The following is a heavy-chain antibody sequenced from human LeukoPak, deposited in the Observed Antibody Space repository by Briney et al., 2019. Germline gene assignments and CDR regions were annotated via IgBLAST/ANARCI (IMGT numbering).Heavy chain of an antibody. CDR1: GYTFTGYY. J-gene: IGHJ4*02. CDR2: INPNSGGT. CDR3: ARHPWGIKVADY. Sequence: ASVKVSCKASGYTFTGYYMHWVRQAPGQGLEWMGWINPNSGGTNYAQKFQGRVTMTRDTSISTAYMELSRLRSDDTAVYYCARHPWGIKVADYWGQGTLVTVSS. V-gene: IGHV1-2*02. D-gene: IGHD3-16*01.